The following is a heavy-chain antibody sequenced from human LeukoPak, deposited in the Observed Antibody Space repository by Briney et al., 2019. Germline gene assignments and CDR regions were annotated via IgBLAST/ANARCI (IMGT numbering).Heavy chain of an antibody. V-gene: IGHV3-66*01. J-gene: IGHJ4*02. CDR2: ICSGGST. CDR1: GFTVSNNY. D-gene: IGHD3-3*01. CDR3: AREFRFGVNV. Sequence: PGGSLRLSCAASGFTVSNNYMSWVRQAPGKGLEWVSVICSGGSTYYADSVRARFTISRDNSKNTLYLQMNSLRAEDTAVYYCAREFRFGVNVGGQGTLVTVSS.